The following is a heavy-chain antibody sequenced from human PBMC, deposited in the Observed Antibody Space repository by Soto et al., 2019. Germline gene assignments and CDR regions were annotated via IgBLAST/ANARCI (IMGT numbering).Heavy chain of an antibody. V-gene: IGHV3-23*01. CDR1: GFKFSNYA. Sequence: GGSLRLSCAASGFKFSNYAMSWVRQAPGKGLEWVSLISATGGGTYYADSVKGRFTISRDNSHNTLFLQVHSLTAEDTAVYYCAKDRRAGGNSAFYFDFWGQGAQVTVSS. D-gene: IGHD3-16*01. J-gene: IGHJ4*02. CDR3: AKDRRAGGNSAFYFDF. CDR2: ISATGGGT.